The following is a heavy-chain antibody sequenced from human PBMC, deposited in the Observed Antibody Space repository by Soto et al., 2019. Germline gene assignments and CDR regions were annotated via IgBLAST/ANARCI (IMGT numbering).Heavy chain of an antibody. CDR3: GRGSAGYSSSSYLLEN. V-gene: IGHV3-7*01. CDR1: GFTFSSYW. D-gene: IGHD6-6*01. CDR2: IKQDGSAK. Sequence: GGSLRLSCAASGFTFSSYWMSWVRQAPGKGPEWVANIKQDGSAKEYVDSVKGRFIISRDNAKNSLYLQMNSLRAEDTAVYFCGRGSAGYSSSSYLLENWGQGTLVTVSS. J-gene: IGHJ4*02.